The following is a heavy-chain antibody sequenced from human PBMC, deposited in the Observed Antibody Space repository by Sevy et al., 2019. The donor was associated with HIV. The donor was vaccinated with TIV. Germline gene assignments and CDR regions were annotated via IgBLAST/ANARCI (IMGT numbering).Heavy chain of an antibody. D-gene: IGHD3-10*01. J-gene: IGHJ4*02. CDR3: ASQSPPLYGSGTYYNAYLDN. CDR2: IGGRGSSI. Sequence: GGSLRLSCAAPGLSFSSHVMTWVRKAPGKGLEGASGIGGRGSSIFYAESVKGWFTISGDFSRGWRYLEMKGLRAEDTAIYYCASQSPPLYGSGTYYNAYLDNWGQGTLVTVSS. CDR1: GLSFSSHV. V-gene: IGHV3-23*01.